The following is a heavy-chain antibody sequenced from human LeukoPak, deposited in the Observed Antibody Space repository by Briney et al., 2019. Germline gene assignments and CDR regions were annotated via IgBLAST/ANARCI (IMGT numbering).Heavy chain of an antibody. Sequence: SETLSLTCAVYGGSFSGYYWSWIRQPPGKGLEWIGEIKHSGSTNYNPSLKSRVTISVDTSKNQFSLKLSSVTAADTAVYYCARSGHHCSSTSCLNKRPRKAQFDPWGQGTLVTVSS. CDR3: ARSGHHCSSTSCLNKRPRKAQFDP. V-gene: IGHV4-34*01. CDR2: IKHSGST. J-gene: IGHJ5*02. D-gene: IGHD2-2*01. CDR1: GGSFSGYY.